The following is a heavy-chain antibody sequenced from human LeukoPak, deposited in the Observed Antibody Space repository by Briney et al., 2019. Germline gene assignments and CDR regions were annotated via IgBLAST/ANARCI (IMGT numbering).Heavy chain of an antibody. Sequence: PSETLSLTCTVSGGSISSYHWSWIRQPPGKGLEWIGYIYYSGSTNYNPSLKSRVTISVDTSKNQFSLKLSSVTAADTAVYYCATAYSSRKVHYGMDVWGQGTTVTVSS. J-gene: IGHJ6*02. D-gene: IGHD6-13*01. CDR3: ATAYSSRKVHYGMDV. CDR2: IYYSGST. V-gene: IGHV4-59*01. CDR1: GGSISSYH.